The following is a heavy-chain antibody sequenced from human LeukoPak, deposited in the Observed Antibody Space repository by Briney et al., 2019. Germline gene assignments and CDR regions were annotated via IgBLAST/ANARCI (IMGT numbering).Heavy chain of an antibody. J-gene: IGHJ4*02. V-gene: IGHV3-48*01. Sequence: QPGGSLRLSCAASGFTFSTYTMNWVRQTPGKGLEWVSYISSNSRTIYYADSVKGRFTISRDNSKNTLYLHMDSLRAEDTAIYYCAKMRGIVITFGGVIFDSWGQGTLATVSS. CDR2: ISSNSRTI. CDR1: GFTFSTYT. D-gene: IGHD3-16*01. CDR3: AKMRGIVITFGGVIFDS.